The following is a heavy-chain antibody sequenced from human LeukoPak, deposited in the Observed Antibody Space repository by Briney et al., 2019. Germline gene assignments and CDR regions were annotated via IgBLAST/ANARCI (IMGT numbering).Heavy chain of an antibody. V-gene: IGHV3-9*01. Sequence: GGSLRLSCAASGFTFDDYAMHWVRQAPGKGLEWVSGISWNSGSIGYADSVKGRFTISRDNAKNSLYLQMNSLRAEDTALYYCAKMYSSSWSKGSYFDYWGQGTLVTVSS. D-gene: IGHD6-13*01. CDR3: AKMYSSSWSKGSYFDY. CDR1: GFTFDDYA. J-gene: IGHJ4*02. CDR2: ISWNSGSI.